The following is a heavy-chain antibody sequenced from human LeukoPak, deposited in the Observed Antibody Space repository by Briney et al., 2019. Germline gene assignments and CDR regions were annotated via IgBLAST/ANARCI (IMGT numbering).Heavy chain of an antibody. J-gene: IGHJ4*02. CDR1: GGTFSSYA. Sequence: SAKVSCKASGGTFSSYAIGWVRQAPGQGLEWMGGIIPIFGTANYAQKFQGRVTITADESTSTAYMELSSLRSEDTAVYYCARGGTLRAAAGNDYWGQGTLVTVSS. CDR3: ARGGTLRAAAGNDY. D-gene: IGHD6-13*01. V-gene: IGHV1-69*01. CDR2: IIPIFGTA.